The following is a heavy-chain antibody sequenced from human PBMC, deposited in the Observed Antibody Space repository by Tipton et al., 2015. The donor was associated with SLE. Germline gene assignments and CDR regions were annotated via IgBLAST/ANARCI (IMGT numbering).Heavy chain of an antibody. D-gene: IGHD6-13*01. V-gene: IGHV4-34*01. CDR3: ARRKAARGRYWYFDL. Sequence: TLSLTCAVYGGSFSGYYWSWIRKPPGKGLKWIGEINHSGSTNYNPSLKSRVTISVDTSKNQFSLKLSSVTAADTAVYYCARRKAARGRYWYFDLWGRGTLVTVSS. CDR2: INHSGST. J-gene: IGHJ2*01. CDR1: GGSFSGYY.